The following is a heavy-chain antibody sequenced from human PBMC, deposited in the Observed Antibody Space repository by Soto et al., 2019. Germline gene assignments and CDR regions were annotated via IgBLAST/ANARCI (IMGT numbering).Heavy chain of an antibody. D-gene: IGHD4-17*01. CDR1: GGSISSYY. CDR2: IYYSGST. J-gene: IGHJ3*02. Sequence: LETLSLTWTVSGGSISSYYWSWIRQPPGKGLEWIGYIYYSGSTNYNPSLKSRVTISVDTSKNQFSLKLSSVTAADTAVYYCARRYGYAFDIWGQGTMVTVSS. V-gene: IGHV4-59*01. CDR3: ARRYGYAFDI.